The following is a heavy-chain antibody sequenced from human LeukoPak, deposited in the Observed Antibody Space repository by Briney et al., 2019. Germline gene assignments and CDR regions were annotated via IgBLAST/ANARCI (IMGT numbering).Heavy chain of an antibody. V-gene: IGHV3-7*01. J-gene: IGHJ4*02. CDR3: ASGSGYHDY. D-gene: IGHD3-22*01. CDR1: GFTFSSYW. Sequence: GGSLRLSCAASGFTFSSYWMSWVRQAPGKGLEWVANIKQDGSEKYYVDSVKGRFTISRDNAKNSLYLQMTSLRAEDTALYYCASGSGYHDYWGQGTLVTVSS. CDR2: IKQDGSEK.